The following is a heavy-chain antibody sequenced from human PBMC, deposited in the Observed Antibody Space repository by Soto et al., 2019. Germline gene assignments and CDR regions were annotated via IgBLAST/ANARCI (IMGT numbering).Heavy chain of an antibody. CDR1: GYTFTSYG. D-gene: IGHD2-2*01. V-gene: IGHV1-18*01. CDR2: ISAYNSKT. J-gene: IGHJ6*02. CDR3: ASGYCSSTSCRPYPYYYYGMDV. Sequence: ASVKVSCKASGYTFTSYGISWVRQAPGQRIEKMRWISAYNSKTNYAQKLQGRVTMITDTSTSTAYMELRSLRSDDTAVYYCASGYCSSTSCRPYPYYYYGMDVWGQGTTVTVSS.